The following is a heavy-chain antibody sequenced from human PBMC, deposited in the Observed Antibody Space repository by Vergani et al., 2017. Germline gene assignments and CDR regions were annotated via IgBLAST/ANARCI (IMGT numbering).Heavy chain of an antibody. Sequence: EVQLVESGGGLVKPGGSLRLSCAASGFTFSSYSMNWVRQAPGKGLEWVSSISSSSTYIYYADSVKGRFTISKDNAKNSLYLQMNSLRAEDTAVYYCASARLLPAAHSYFDYWGQGTLVTVSS. V-gene: IGHV3-21*01. CDR1: GFTFSSYS. CDR3: ASARLLPAAHSYFDY. J-gene: IGHJ4*02. CDR2: ISSSSTYI. D-gene: IGHD2-2*01.